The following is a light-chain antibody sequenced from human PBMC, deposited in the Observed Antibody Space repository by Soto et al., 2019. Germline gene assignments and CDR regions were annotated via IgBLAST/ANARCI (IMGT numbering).Light chain of an antibody. Sequence: EIVLTQSPGTLSLSPGEGATLSCRASQSVSSSYLAWYQQRPGQAPRLLIYDASSRATGIPDRFSGSGSGTEFTLTITSLQSEDFAVYYCQQYNDWLWTFGQGTKVDIK. CDR1: QSVSSSY. J-gene: IGKJ1*01. CDR2: DAS. V-gene: IGKV3D-20*02. CDR3: QQYNDWLWT.